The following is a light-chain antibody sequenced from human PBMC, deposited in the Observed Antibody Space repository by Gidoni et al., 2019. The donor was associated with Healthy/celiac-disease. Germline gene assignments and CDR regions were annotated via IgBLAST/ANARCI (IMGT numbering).Light chain of an antibody. Sequence: QSVLTQPPSVSGAPGQRVTSSCTGSSSNIGAGYDVHWYQQLPGTAPKLLIYGNSNRPSGVPDRFSGSKSGTSASLAISGLQAEDEADYYCQSYDSSLSVNWVFGGGTKLTVL. CDR2: GNS. CDR3: QSYDSSLSVNWV. CDR1: SSNIGAGYD. V-gene: IGLV1-40*01. J-gene: IGLJ3*02.